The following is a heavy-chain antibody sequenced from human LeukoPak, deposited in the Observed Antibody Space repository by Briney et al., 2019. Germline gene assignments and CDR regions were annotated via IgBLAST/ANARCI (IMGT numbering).Heavy chain of an antibody. CDR1: GFTFSNHW. J-gene: IGHJ3*02. D-gene: IGHD4-11*01. CDR2: IKQDGSQK. V-gene: IGHV3-7*01. Sequence: GGSLRLSCAASGFTFSNHWVSWVRQAPGKGLEWVANIKQDGSQKYCVDSVKGRFTISRGNAKNSLFLQMNSLRAEDTAVYYCARGVYSKSNSFDIWGQGTMVTVSS. CDR3: ARGVYSKSNSFDI.